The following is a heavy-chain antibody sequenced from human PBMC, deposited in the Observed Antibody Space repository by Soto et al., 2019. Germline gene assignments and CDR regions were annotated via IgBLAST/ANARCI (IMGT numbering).Heavy chain of an antibody. D-gene: IGHD6-19*01. CDR3: ARGGYSSGWPYGMDV. J-gene: IGHJ6*02. CDR2: INPNSGGT. CDR1: GYTFTGYY. Sequence: ASVKVSCKASGYTFTGYYMHWVRQAPGQGLEWMGWINPNSGGTNYAQKFQGWVTMTRDTSISTAYMELSRLRSDDTAVYYCARGGYSSGWPYGMDVWGQGTTVTVSS. V-gene: IGHV1-2*04.